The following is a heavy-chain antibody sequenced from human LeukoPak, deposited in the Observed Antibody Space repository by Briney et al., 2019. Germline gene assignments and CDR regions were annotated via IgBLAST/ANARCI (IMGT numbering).Heavy chain of an antibody. CDR1: GFTFDDYA. V-gene: IGHV3-9*01. J-gene: IGHJ4*02. CDR2: ISWNSGSI. Sequence: GRSLRLSCAASGFTFDDYAMHWVRHAPGKGLEWVSGISWNSGSIGYADSVKGRFTISRDNAKNSLYLQMNSLRAEDTAVYYCARGLNYGSGSYYALDYWGQGTLVTVSS. D-gene: IGHD3-10*01. CDR3: ARGLNYGSGSYYALDY.